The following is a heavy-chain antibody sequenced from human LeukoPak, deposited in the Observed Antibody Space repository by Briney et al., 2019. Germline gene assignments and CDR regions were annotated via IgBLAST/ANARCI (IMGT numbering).Heavy chain of an antibody. CDR3: ASSPKDIVVIWDAFDI. D-gene: IGHD2-2*01. CDR2: IYTSGST. V-gene: IGHV4-4*07. J-gene: IGHJ3*02. CDR1: GGSISSYY. Sequence: PSETLSLTCTVSGGSISSYYWSWIRQPAGKGLEWIGRIYTSGSTNYNPSLKSRVTMSVDTSKNQFSLKLSSVTAAGTAVYYCASSPKDIVVIWDAFDIWGQGTMVTVSS.